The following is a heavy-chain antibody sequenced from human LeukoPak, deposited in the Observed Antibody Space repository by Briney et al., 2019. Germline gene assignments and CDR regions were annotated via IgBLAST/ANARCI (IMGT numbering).Heavy chain of an antibody. CDR3: AKDQAYYDILTGYYYFDY. CDR2: IRYDGSNK. D-gene: IGHD3-9*01. Sequence: PGGSLRLSCAASGFTFSSYGMHWVRQAPGKGLEWVAFIRYDGSNKYYADSVKGRFTISRDNSKNTLYLQMNSLRAEDTAVYYCAKDQAYYDILTGYYYFDYWAQGTLVTVSS. J-gene: IGHJ4*02. V-gene: IGHV3-30*02. CDR1: GFTFSSYG.